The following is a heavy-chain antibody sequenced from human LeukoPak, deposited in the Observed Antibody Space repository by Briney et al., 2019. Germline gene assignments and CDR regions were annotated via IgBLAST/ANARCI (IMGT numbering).Heavy chain of an antibody. Sequence: GGSLRLSCAASGFTFDDYAMHWVRRAPGKGLEWVSLISWDGGSTYYADSVKGRFTISRDNSKNSLYLQMNSLRAEDTALYYCAKAYQAGLYYYYMDVWGKGTTVTVSS. CDR3: AKAYQAGLYYYYMDV. CDR1: GFTFDDYA. CDR2: ISWDGGST. V-gene: IGHV3-43D*03. J-gene: IGHJ6*03.